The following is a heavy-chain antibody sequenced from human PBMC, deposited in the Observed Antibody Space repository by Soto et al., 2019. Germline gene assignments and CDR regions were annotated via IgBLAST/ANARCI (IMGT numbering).Heavy chain of an antibody. J-gene: IGHJ4*02. CDR3: ARAAKRVFFLTRTGGHFDY. Sequence: QVQLVQSGAEVKKPGASVKVSCKASGYTFTSYDINWVRQATGQGLEWMGWMNPNSGNTGYAQKFQGRVTMTRNTSISTAYMELSSLRSEDTAVYYCARAAKRVFFLTRTGGHFDYWGQGTLVTVSS. CDR2: MNPNSGNT. D-gene: IGHD1-26*01. V-gene: IGHV1-8*01. CDR1: GYTFTSYD.